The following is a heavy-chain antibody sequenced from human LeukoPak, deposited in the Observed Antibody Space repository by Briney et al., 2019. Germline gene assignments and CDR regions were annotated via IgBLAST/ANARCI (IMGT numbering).Heavy chain of an antibody. CDR3: VREDAHTYYFDF. Sequence: ASVQVSCKTSGYTFTSYHMHWVRQTPGQGLEWVAIIRSTGDTTVYAQKFQGRVTVTRDTSTSTVYMDLSSLSSEDTAVYYCVREDAHTYYFDFWGPGTLVTVSS. CDR1: GYTFTSYH. D-gene: IGHD2-2*01. V-gene: IGHV1-46*01. CDR2: IRSTGDTT. J-gene: IGHJ4*02.